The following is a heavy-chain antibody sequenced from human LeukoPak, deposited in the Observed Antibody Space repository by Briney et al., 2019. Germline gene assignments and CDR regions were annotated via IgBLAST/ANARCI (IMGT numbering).Heavy chain of an antibody. CDR3: ARGQYVTMVRGVIIRGDYYYYMDV. Sequence: SVKVSCKASGGTFSSYAISWVRQAPGQGLEWMGGIIPIFGTANYAQKFQGRVTITADESTSTAYMELSSLRSEDAAVYYCARGQYVTMVRGVIIRGDYYYYMDVWGKGTTVTVSS. D-gene: IGHD3-10*01. V-gene: IGHV1-69*13. CDR1: GGTFSSYA. J-gene: IGHJ6*03. CDR2: IIPIFGTA.